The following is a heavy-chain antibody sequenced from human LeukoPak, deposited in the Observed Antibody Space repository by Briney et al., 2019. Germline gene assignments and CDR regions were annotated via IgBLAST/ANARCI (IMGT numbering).Heavy chain of an antibody. Sequence: PETLSLTCAVYGGSFSGYYWSWIRQPPGKGLEWIGEINHSGSTNYNPSLKSRVTISVDTSKNQFSLKLSSVTAADTAVYYCARTSYDFWSGYSNWFDPWGQGTLVTVSS. D-gene: IGHD3-3*01. CDR2: INHSGST. CDR3: ARTSYDFWSGYSNWFDP. V-gene: IGHV4-34*01. J-gene: IGHJ5*02. CDR1: GGSFSGYY.